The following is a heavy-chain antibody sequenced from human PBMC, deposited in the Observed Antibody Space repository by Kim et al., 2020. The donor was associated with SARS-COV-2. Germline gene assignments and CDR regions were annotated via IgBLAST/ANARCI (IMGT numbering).Heavy chain of an antibody. D-gene: IGHD2-8*02. CDR2: ISSSSSTI. CDR3: ARRYCTGGVCSILAYYYYYMDV. V-gene: IGHV3-48*02. Sequence: GGSLRLSCAASGFTFSSYSMNWVRQAPGKGLEWVSYISSSSSTIYYADSVKGRFTISRDNAKNSLYLQMNSLRDEDTAVYYCARRYCTGGVCSILAYYYYYMDVCGKGTTVTVSS. CDR1: GFTFSSYS. J-gene: IGHJ6*03.